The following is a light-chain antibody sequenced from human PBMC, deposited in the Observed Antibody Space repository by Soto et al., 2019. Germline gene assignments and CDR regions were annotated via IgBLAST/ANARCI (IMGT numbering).Light chain of an antibody. CDR3: CSYAGSSTFV. Sequence: QSALTQPASVSGSPGQSITISCTGTSSDVGSYNLVCWYQQHPGKAPKLMIYEGSKRPSGDSNRFSGSKSGNTASLTISGLQAEDEADYYCCSYAGSSTFVFGTGTKVTVL. J-gene: IGLJ1*01. CDR2: EGS. V-gene: IGLV2-23*03. CDR1: SSDVGSYNL.